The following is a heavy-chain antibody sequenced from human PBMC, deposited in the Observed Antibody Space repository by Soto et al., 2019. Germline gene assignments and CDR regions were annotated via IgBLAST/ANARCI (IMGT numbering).Heavy chain of an antibody. V-gene: IGHV3-30-3*01. CDR3: ARPSHDYGDQGLGY. CDR1: GFTFSSYA. CDR2: ISYDGSNK. D-gene: IGHD4-17*01. J-gene: IGHJ4*02. Sequence: GGSLRLSCAASGFTFSSYAMHWVRQAPGKGLEWVAVISYDGSNKYYADSVKGRFTISRDNSKNTLYLQMNSLRAEDTAVYYCARPSHDYGDQGLGYWGQGTLVTVSS.